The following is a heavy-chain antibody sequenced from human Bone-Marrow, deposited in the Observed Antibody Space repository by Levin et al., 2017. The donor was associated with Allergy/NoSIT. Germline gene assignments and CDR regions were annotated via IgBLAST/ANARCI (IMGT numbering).Heavy chain of an antibody. V-gene: IGHV5-51*01. J-gene: IGHJ4*02. D-gene: IGHD3-22*01. CDR1: SDSFAKYW. Sequence: GESLKISCKTSSDSFAKYWIGWVRQMPGKGLEWMGIIYPGDSDTRYNPSFQAQVTISADKSTSTAYLQWSSLRTADNATYYCAKGSDTSGYYFDFWGQGTLVTVSS. CDR3: AKGSDTSGYYFDF. CDR2: IYPGDSDT.